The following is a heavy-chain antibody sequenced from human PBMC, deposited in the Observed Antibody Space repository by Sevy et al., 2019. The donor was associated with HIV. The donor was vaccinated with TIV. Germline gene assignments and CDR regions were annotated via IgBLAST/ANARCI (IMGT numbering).Heavy chain of an antibody. V-gene: IGHV1-18*01. Sequence: ASVKVSCKASGYTFTSYGISWVRQAPGQGLEWMGWISTYKTVRNSERKFHDRVTMTIDTSTSTAYMELRSLRSDDTAVYYCARSTQVAGRSNWFDPWGQGTLVTVSS. CDR1: GYTFTSYG. D-gene: IGHD6-19*01. J-gene: IGHJ5*02. CDR2: ISTYKTVR. CDR3: ARSTQVAGRSNWFDP.